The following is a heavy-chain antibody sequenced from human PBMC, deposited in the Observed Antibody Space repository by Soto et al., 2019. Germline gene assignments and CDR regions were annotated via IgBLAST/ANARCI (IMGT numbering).Heavy chain of an antibody. D-gene: IGHD3-22*01. V-gene: IGHV4-30-2*01. CDR3: ARAWDSSWPNWFAP. CDR1: GGSISSGGYS. CDR2: IYYSGST. Sequence: QLQLQESGSGLVKPSQTLSLTCAVSGGSISSGGYSWSWIRQPPGKGLEWIGYIYYSGSTSYNPFLQRRVTLSLGRSHYQCSLKLSPVTAADTAVYHCARAWDSSWPNWFAPWGQGTLVTVSS. J-gene: IGHJ5*02.